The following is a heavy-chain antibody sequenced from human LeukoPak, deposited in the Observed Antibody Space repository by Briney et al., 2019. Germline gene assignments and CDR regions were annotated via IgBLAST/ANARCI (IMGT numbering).Heavy chain of an antibody. CDR1: GFTFSTYA. CDR3: AKGSGWQLGDY. CDR2: ISGSGGTT. V-gene: IGHV3-23*01. D-gene: IGHD6-6*01. J-gene: IGHJ4*02. Sequence: TGGSLRLSCAASGFTFSTYAMSWVRQAPGKGLEWVSAISGSGGTTYYADSVKGRFTISRDNSKNTLYLQMNSLRAEDTAVYYCAKGSGWQLGDYWGQGTLVTVSS.